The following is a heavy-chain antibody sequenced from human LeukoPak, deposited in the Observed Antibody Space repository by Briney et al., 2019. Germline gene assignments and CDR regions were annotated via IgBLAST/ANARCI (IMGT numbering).Heavy chain of an antibody. CDR1: GYTFTGYY. J-gene: IGHJ4*02. D-gene: IGHD1-26*01. V-gene: IGHV1-2*02. CDR2: INPNSGGT. Sequence: ASVKVSCKASGYTFTGYYMHWVRQAPGQGLEWMGWINPNSGGTNYAQKFQGRVTMTRDTSISTAYMELSRLRSDDTAVYYCARVPGIVGVSGYWGQGTLVTVSS. CDR3: ARVPGIVGVSGY.